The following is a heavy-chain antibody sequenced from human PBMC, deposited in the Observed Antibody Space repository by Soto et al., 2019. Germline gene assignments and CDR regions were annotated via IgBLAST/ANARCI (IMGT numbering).Heavy chain of an antibody. CDR1: GGSISSGGYY. CDR3: ARVHTSGRFGEWWWCDP. V-gene: IGHV4-31*03. CDR2: IYYSGST. Sequence: SETLSLTCTVSGGSISSGGYYWSWIRQHPGKGLEWIGYIYYSGSTYYNPSLKSRVTISVDTSKNQFSLKLSSVTAADTAVYYCARVHTSGRFGEWWWCDPWGQGTLVTVS. J-gene: IGHJ5*02. D-gene: IGHD3-10*01.